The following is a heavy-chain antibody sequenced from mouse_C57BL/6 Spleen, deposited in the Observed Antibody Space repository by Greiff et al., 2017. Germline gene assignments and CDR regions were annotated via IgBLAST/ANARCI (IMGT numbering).Heavy chain of an antibody. CDR2: IYPGDGDT. Sequence: VMLVESGPELVKPGASVKISCKASGYAFSSSWMNWVKQRPGQGLEWIGRIYPGDGDTNYNGKFKGKATLTADKSSSTAYMQLSSLTSEDSAVXLCSYYGSSCWYFDVWGTGTTVTVSS. CDR3: SYYGSSCWYFDV. V-gene: IGHV1-82*01. J-gene: IGHJ1*03. CDR1: GYAFSSSW. D-gene: IGHD1-1*01.